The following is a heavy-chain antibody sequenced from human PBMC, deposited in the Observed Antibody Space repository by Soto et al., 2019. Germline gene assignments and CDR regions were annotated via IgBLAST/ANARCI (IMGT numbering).Heavy chain of an antibody. Sequence: SETLSLTCAVSGGSISSGGFSWGWIRQSPGKGLELIGYIYYSGSTYYNPSLKSRVTISVDRSKNEFSLRLSSVTAADTAVYYCARATFIRKGYYDATDYYYFDYWGQGTLVTVSS. D-gene: IGHD3-22*01. CDR3: ARATFIRKGYYDATDYYYFDY. J-gene: IGHJ4*02. CDR1: GGSISSGGFS. CDR2: IYYSGST. V-gene: IGHV4-30-2*06.